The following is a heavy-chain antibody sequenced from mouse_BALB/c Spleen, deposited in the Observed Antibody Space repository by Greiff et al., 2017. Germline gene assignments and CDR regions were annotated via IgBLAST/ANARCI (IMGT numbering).Heavy chain of an antibody. CDR3: TRVKGDY. Sequence: EVQGVESGGGLVKPGGSLKLSCAASGFTFSSYTMSWVRQTPEKRLEWVATISSGGSYTYYPDSVKGRFTISRDNAKNTLYLQMSSLKSEDTAMYYCTRVKGDYWGQGTTLTVSS. D-gene: IGHD1-3*01. CDR1: GFTFSSYT. J-gene: IGHJ2*01. V-gene: IGHV5-6-4*01. CDR2: ISSGGSYT.